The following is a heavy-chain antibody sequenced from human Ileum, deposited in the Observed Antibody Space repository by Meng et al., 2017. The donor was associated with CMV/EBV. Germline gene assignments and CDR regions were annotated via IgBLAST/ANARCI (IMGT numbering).Heavy chain of an antibody. J-gene: IGHJ4*02. CDR2: ISGIGAFT. Sequence: ETLSLTCAGSGLSFSSYAVTWVRQAPGKGLEWVSISGIGAFTYYGDSVKGRFTVSRDNSKNMVYLQMNSLTGEDTAVYYCATLGYRMSEDHWGQGTLVTVSS. CDR3: ATLGYRMSEDH. V-gene: IGHV3-23*01. D-gene: IGHD2-2*02. CDR1: GLSFSSYA.